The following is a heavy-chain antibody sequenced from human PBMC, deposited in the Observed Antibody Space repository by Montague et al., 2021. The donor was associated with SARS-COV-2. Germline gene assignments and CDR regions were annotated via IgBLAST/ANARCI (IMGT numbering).Heavy chain of an antibody. CDR3: ARSGWLTRGFDS. D-gene: IGHD5-12*01. CDR1: GGSICTYY. Sequence: SETLSLTCTVSGGSICTYYWSWTRQPPGKGLEWIAYINYSGITNHNPSLKSRVSVSLDTSKNHFSLNLKSVTAADTAVYYCARSGWLTRGFDSWGQGTLVFVSS. J-gene: IGHJ4*02. V-gene: IGHV4-59*01. CDR2: INYSGIT.